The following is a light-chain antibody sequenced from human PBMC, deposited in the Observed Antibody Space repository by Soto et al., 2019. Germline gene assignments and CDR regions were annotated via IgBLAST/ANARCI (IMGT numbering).Light chain of an antibody. J-gene: IGKJ1*01. V-gene: IGKV1-5*03. Sequence: DIRMTQSPSTLSGSVGDRVTIPCRASQTISSWLAWYQQKPGKAPKLLIYKASTLKSGVPSRFSGSGSGTEFTLTISSLQPDDFATYYCQQYNSYSWTFGQGTKVDIK. CDR3: QQYNSYSWT. CDR2: KAS. CDR1: QTISSW.